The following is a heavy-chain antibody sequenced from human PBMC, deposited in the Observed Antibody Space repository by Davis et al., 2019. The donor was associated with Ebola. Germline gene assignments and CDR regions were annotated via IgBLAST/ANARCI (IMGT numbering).Heavy chain of an antibody. CDR1: GFTFSSYA. J-gene: IGHJ4*02. V-gene: IGHV3-23*01. CDR2: ISGSGGST. CDR3: ARGSLRVTTFSGAY. Sequence: GESLKISCAASGFTFSSYAMSWVRQAPGKGLEWVSAISGSGGSTYYADSVKGRFTISRDNSKNTLYLQMNSLRAEDTAVYYCARGSLRVTTFSGAYWGQGTLVTVSS. D-gene: IGHD4-11*01.